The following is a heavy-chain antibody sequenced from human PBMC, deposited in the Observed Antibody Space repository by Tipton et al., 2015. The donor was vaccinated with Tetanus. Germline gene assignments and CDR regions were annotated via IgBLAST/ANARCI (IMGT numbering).Heavy chain of an antibody. CDR1: GGSISSYY. CDR3: VTVNFPNYYHCGMDV. J-gene: IGHJ6*02. D-gene: IGHD1-1*01. Sequence: TLSLTCTVSGGSISSYYWSWIRQPPGKGLEWIGYIYYSGSTNYNPSLKSRVTISVDTSKNQFSLKLSSVTAADTAMYYCVTVNFPNYYHCGMDVWGQGTTVTVSS. CDR2: IYYSGST. V-gene: IGHV4-59*12.